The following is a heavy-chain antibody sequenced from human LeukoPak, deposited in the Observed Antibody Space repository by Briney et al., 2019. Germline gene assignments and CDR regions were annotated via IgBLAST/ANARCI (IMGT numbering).Heavy chain of an antibody. CDR2: ISGSGSTI. V-gene: IGHV3-48*03. J-gene: IGHJ6*02. CDR3: ARARSSYYGMDV. CDR1: GFTFSSYE. Sequence: PGGSLRLSCAASGFTFSSYEMNWVRRAPGKGLEWVSYISGSGSTIYYADSVKGRFTISRDNAKNSLYLQMNSLRAEDTAVYYCARARSSYYGMDVWGQGTTVTVSS.